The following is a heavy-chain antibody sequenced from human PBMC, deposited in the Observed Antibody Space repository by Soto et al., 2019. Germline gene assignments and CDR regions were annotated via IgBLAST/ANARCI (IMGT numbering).Heavy chain of an antibody. CDR1: GGSLSRGDYY. J-gene: IGHJ5*02. Sequence: SETLSLTCTVSGGSLSRGDYYWSWIRQPPGKGLEWIGYIYYSGSTYYNPSLKSRVTISVDTSKNQFSLKLSSVTAADTAVYYCARLSSSSWYWFDPWGQGTLVTVSS. CDR3: ARLSSSSWYWFDP. V-gene: IGHV4-30-4*01. CDR2: IYYSGST. D-gene: IGHD6-13*01.